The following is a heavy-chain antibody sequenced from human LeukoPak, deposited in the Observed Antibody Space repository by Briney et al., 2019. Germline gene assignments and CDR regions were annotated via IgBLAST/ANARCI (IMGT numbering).Heavy chain of an antibody. D-gene: IGHD7-27*01. Sequence: GCLRLSCAATGFTLSDYWMNWVRQAPGKGLEWVANINLHGSVKLHVDSVEGRFTTSRDNAKNALFLQMTSLKVEDTAVYYCAAWGLYNYWGQGTLVTVSS. CDR1: GFTLSDYW. CDR2: INLHGSVK. CDR3: AAWGLYNY. J-gene: IGHJ4*02. V-gene: IGHV3-7*01.